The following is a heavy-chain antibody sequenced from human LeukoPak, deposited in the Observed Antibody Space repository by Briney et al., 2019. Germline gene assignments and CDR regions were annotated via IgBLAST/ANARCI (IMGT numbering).Heavy chain of an antibody. V-gene: IGHV4-39*01. D-gene: IGHD6-19*01. CDR2: FYYSGST. Sequence: SETLSLTCTASGCSISSSSYYLGRIRQPPGTGLEWIGSFYYSGSTYYNPSLKSQVTITVDTSKNQFYLKLSSVSAADTAVYYCARPGSSGWYAFDYWGQGTLVTVSS. CDR3: ARPGSSGWYAFDY. J-gene: IGHJ4*02. CDR1: GCSISSSSYY.